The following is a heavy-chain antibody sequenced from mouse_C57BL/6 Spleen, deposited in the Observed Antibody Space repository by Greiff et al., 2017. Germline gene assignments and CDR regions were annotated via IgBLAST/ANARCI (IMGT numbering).Heavy chain of an antibody. Sequence: EVQLQQSGPELVKPGDSVKISCKASGYSFTGYFMNWVMQSHGKSLEWIGRINPYNGDTFYNQKFKGKATLTVDKSSSTAHMELRSLTSEDSAVYYCARRGYDGYYFDYWGQGTTLTVSS. CDR1: GYSFTGYF. D-gene: IGHD2-3*01. V-gene: IGHV1-20*01. J-gene: IGHJ2*01. CDR3: ARRGYDGYYFDY. CDR2: INPYNGDT.